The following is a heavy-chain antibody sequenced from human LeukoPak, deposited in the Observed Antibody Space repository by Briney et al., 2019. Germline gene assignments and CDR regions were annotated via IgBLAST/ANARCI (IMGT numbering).Heavy chain of an antibody. J-gene: IGHJ4*02. V-gene: IGHV3-23*01. CDR1: GFTFKSYA. Sequence: GGSLRLSCAASGFTFKSYAMSWVRQAPEKGLEWVSAISGSGGSTYYADSVKGRFTISRDNSKNTLYLQMNSLRAEDTAVYYCARDLSSGWYGVADYWGQGTLVTVSS. D-gene: IGHD6-19*01. CDR3: ARDLSSGWYGVADY. CDR2: ISGSGGST.